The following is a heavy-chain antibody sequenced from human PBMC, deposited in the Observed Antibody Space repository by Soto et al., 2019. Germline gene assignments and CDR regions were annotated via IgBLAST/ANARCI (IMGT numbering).Heavy chain of an antibody. Sequence: SVPLCHRWGVEGGYSVDYYGRRISQHTRKGLEWNGEINHSGSTNYNPSLKSRVTISVDTSKNQFSLKLSSVTAADTAVYYCARERYYYGTGSYVFDPWGQGTLVTVSS. CDR3: ARERYYYGTGSYVFDP. D-gene: IGHD3-10*01. CDR1: GGYSVDYY. V-gene: IGHV4-34*01. J-gene: IGHJ5*02. CDR2: INHSGST.